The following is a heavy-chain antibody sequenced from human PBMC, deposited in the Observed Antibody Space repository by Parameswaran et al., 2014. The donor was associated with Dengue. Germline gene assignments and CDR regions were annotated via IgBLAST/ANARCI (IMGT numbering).Heavy chain of an antibody. D-gene: IGHD3/OR15-3a*01. V-gene: IGHV1-2*02. J-gene: IGHJ4*02. CDR3: ARGNDFWTGADY. Sequence: WVRQAPGQGLEWMGWINPNGGGTKYAQKFQGRVTMTRDTFTSTAYMEMSRLRSDDTAVYYCARGNDFWTGADYWGQGTLVTVSS. CDR2: INPNGGGT.